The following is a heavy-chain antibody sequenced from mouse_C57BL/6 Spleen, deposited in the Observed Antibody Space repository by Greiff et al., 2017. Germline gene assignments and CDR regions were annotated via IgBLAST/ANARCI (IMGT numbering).Heavy chain of an antibody. V-gene: IGHV1-58*01. Sequence: VQLQQSGAELVRPGSSVKMSCKTSGYTFTSYGIYWVKQRPGQGLEWIGYIYIGNGYTEYNETFKGQATLTSETSSSTAYMQLSSLRSEYSAIYLCERYDYGVGYCYVWGTGTTVTVSS. CDR2: IYIGNGYT. CDR3: ERYDYGVGYCYV. J-gene: IGHJ1*03. D-gene: IGHD1-1*01. CDR1: GYTFTSYG.